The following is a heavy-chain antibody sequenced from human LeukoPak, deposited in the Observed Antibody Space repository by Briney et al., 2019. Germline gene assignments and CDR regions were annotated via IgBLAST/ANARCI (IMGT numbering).Heavy chain of an antibody. Sequence: PGGSLRLSCAASGFTFSSFNMNWVRQAPGKGLEWVSSINTVSAYIFYADSVKGRFTISRDNAKNSLYLQMNSLGAEDTAVYYCARGLQYNDAFDIWGQGTMVTVSS. CDR3: ARGLQYNDAFDI. D-gene: IGHD1-1*01. J-gene: IGHJ3*02. CDR1: GFTFSSFN. CDR2: INTVSAYI. V-gene: IGHV3-21*01.